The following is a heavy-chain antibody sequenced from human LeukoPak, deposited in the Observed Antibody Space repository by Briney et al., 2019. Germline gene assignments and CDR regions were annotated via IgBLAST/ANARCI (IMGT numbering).Heavy chain of an antibody. J-gene: IGHJ4*02. CDR1: GFTFSDYY. CDR3: ARRGYYDNSAYSFGH. V-gene: IGHV3-11*01. CDR2: ISSSGTTI. Sequence: GGSLRLSCAASGFTFSDYYMSWIRQAPGKGLEWISYISSSGTTISYADSVKGRFTISRDNAKNSLYLQMNSLRAEDTAVYYCARRGYYDNSAYSFGHWGQGTLVTVSS. D-gene: IGHD3-22*01.